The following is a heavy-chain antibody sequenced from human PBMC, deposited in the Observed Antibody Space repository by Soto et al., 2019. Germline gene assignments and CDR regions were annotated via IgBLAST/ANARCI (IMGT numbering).Heavy chain of an antibody. D-gene: IGHD2-15*01. CDR3: ARDGYCSGGSCYQSPFDY. Sequence: QVQLVQSGAEVKKPGSSVKVSCKASGGTFSSYAISWVRQAPGQGLEWMGGIIPIFGTANYAQKFQGRVTITADESTRTAYMELSSLRSEDTAVYYCARDGYCSGGSCYQSPFDYWGQGTLVTVSS. J-gene: IGHJ4*02. CDR2: IIPIFGTA. CDR1: GGTFSSYA. V-gene: IGHV1-69*01.